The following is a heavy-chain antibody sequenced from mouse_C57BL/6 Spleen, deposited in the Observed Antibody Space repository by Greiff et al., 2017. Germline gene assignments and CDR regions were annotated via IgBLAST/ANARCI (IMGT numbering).Heavy chain of an antibody. Sequence: VQLQQSGPGLVAPSQSLSITCTVSGFSLTSYGVHWVRQPPGKGLEWLVVIWSDGSTTYNSALKSRLSISKDNSKSQVFLKMNSLQTDDTAMYYCARHDNGNYDAMDYWGQGTSVTVSS. V-gene: IGHV2-6-1*01. CDR3: ARHDNGNYDAMDY. D-gene: IGHD2-1*01. CDR2: IWSDGST. CDR1: GFSLTSYG. J-gene: IGHJ4*01.